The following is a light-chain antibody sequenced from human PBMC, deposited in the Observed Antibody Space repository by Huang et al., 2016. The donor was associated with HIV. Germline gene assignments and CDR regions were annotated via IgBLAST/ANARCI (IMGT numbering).Light chain of an antibody. CDR2: AAS. V-gene: IGKV1-9*01. CDR1: QGISSY. Sequence: IQLTQSPSSLSASVGDRVTITCRASQGISSYLAWYQQKPGKAPKPLIYAASTLQSGGPSRFSGSGSGTDFTLTISSLQPEDFATYHCQQLNSYPPTFGQGTKVEIK. CDR3: QQLNSYPPT. J-gene: IGKJ1*01.